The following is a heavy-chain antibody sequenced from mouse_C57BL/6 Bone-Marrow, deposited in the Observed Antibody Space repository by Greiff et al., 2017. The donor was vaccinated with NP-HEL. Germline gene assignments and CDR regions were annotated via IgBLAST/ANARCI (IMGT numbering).Heavy chain of an antibody. J-gene: IGHJ2*01. Sequence: QVQLQQPGAELVKPGASVKMSCKASGYTFTSYWITWVKQRPGQGLEWIGDIYPGSGSTNYNGKFKGKATLTADKSSSTAYMQLSSLTSEDSAVYFCARWNYWGQGTTLTVSS. CDR2: IYPGSGST. CDR3: ARWNY. CDR1: GYTFTSYW. V-gene: IGHV1-55*01.